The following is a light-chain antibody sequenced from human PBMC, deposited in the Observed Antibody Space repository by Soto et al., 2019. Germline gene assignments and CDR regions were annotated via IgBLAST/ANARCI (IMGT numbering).Light chain of an antibody. Sequence: ENVLTQSRASRSSFAGDRIPLSCRASQSVSSNLAWYQQKPGQAPRLLIYDASNRATGIPARFSGSGSGTDFTLTISSLEPEDVAVYYCQRRWTFGQGTKVDI. CDR1: QSVSSN. J-gene: IGKJ1*01. CDR2: DAS. V-gene: IGKV3-11*01. CDR3: QRRWT.